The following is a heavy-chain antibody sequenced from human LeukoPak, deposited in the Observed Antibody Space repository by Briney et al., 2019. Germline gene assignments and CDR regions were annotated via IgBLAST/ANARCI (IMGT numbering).Heavy chain of an antibody. CDR3: ARRRDFIDY. CDR1: GFTLSDYY. CDR2: SSSSGSTI. Sequence: GGSLRLSCAASGFTLSDYYMSWIRQAPGKGLEWVSYSSSSGSTIYYAESVKGRFAISRDNAKNSLYLQMNSLRAEDTAVYYCARRRDFIDYWGKGTLVNVSS. V-gene: IGHV3-11*01. J-gene: IGHJ4*02. D-gene: IGHD3/OR15-3a*01.